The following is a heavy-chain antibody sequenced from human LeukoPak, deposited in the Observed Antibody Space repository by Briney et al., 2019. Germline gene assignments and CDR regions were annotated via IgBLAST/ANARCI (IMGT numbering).Heavy chain of an antibody. CDR3: ARGSSGWYTGRDYFDY. CDR2: INHSGST. CDR1: GFIFSNYA. J-gene: IGHJ4*02. V-gene: IGHV4-34*01. D-gene: IGHD6-19*01. Sequence: GSLRLSCAASGFIFSNYAMHWVRQAPGKGLEWIGEINHSGSTNYNPSLKSRVTISVDTSKNQFSLKLSSVTAADTAVYYCARGSSGWYTGRDYFDYWGQGTLVTVSS.